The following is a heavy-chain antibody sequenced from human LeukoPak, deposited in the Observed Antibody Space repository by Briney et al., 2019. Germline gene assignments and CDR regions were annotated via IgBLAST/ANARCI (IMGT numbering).Heavy chain of an antibody. J-gene: IGHJ3*02. V-gene: IGHV4-4*07. D-gene: IGHD3-22*01. CDR3: ARDLYYDSSGYYYGAQVAFDI. CDR1: GGSLSSYY. Sequence: SETLSLTCTVSGGSLSSYYWSWIRQPAGRGLEWIGRIYTSGSTNYNPSLKSRVTMSVDTSKNQCSLKLSSVTAADTAVYYCARDLYYDSSGYYYGAQVAFDIWGQGTMVTVSS. CDR2: IYTSGST.